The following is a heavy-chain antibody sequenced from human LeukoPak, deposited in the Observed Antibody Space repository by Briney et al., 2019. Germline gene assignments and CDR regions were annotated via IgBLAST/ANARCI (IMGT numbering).Heavy chain of an antibody. Sequence: PGGSLRLSCAASGFTFSDYYMSWIRQAPGKGLEWVSYTSSSGSTIYYADSVKGRFTISRDNSKNTVYLQMNSLRAEDTAVYYCARVRQLWSGGFDYWGQGTLVTVSS. D-gene: IGHD5-18*01. V-gene: IGHV3-11*01. CDR1: GFTFSDYY. CDR2: TSSSGSTI. CDR3: ARVRQLWSGGFDY. J-gene: IGHJ4*02.